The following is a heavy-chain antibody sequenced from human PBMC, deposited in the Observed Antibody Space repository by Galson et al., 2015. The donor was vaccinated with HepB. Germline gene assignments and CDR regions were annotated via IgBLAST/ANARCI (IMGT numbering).Heavy chain of an antibody. D-gene: IGHD2-2*01. V-gene: IGHV3-23*01. CDR3: AKDIEYCSSTSCFDSDY. CDR1: GFTFSSYA. CDR2: ISGSGGST. Sequence: SLRLSCAASGFTFSSYAMSWVRQAPGKGLEWVSAISGSGGSTYYADSVKGRFTISRDNSKNTLYLQMNSLRAEDTAVYYCAKDIEYCSSTSCFDSDYWGQGTLVTVSS. J-gene: IGHJ4*02.